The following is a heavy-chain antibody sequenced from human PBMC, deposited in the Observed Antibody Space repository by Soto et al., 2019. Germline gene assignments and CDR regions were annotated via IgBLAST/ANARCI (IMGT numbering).Heavy chain of an antibody. V-gene: IGHV6-1*01. CDR3: ARDGPASVIAVAGRDAGFDI. D-gene: IGHD6-19*01. Sequence: PTQALSLTSAISVDSVSSNSAAWNWIRESPSRGLEWLGRTYYRPKWYNDYAVSVKSRITINPDTSKNQFSLQLNSVTPEDTAVYYCARDGPASVIAVAGRDAGFDIWGQGTMGTV. CDR1: VDSVSSNSAA. CDR2: TYYRPKWYN. J-gene: IGHJ3*02.